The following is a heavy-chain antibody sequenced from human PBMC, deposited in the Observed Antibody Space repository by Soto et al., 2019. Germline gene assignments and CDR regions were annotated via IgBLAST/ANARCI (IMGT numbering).Heavy chain of an antibody. Sequence: PGGSLRLSCSASGFIFSNYAMFWVRQAPGKGLEWVSTIYAGGTTTHYADSVKGRFTISRDNSRNTLYLQMNSLRGEDTAVYFCAKDLIRGDGYVDFDYWGQGTLVTVSS. CDR1: GFIFSNYA. CDR2: IYAGGTTT. CDR3: AKDLIRGDGYVDFDY. D-gene: IGHD3-10*01. V-gene: IGHV3-23*01. J-gene: IGHJ4*02.